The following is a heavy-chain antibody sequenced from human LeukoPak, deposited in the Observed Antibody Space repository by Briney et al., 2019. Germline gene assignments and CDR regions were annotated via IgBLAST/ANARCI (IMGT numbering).Heavy chain of an antibody. D-gene: IGHD3-22*01. CDR2: IIPIFGTA. V-gene: IGHV1-69*05. CDR1: GGTFSSYA. Sequence: ASVKVSCKASGGTFSSYAISWVRQAPGQGLEWMGGIIPIFGTANYAQKFQGRVTITTDESTSTAYMELSSLRSEDTAVYYCARAGLYYYDSSGQLTDYWGQGTLVTVSS. J-gene: IGHJ4*02. CDR3: ARAGLYYYDSSGQLTDY.